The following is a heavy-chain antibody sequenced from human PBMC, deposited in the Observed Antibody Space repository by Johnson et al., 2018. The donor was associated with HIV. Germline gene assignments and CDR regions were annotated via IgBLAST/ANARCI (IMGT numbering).Heavy chain of an antibody. D-gene: IGHD6-19*01. J-gene: IGHJ3*02. CDR2: IYSGGST. V-gene: IGHV3-66*01. Sequence: MQLVESGGGLVQPGGSLRLSCAASGFTFSSNYMSWVRQAPGKGLEWVSVIYSGGSTFYADSVKGRFTISRDNSKNTLYLQMNSLRAEDTAVYYCAKDLEEGHQWLIGAFDIWGQGTMVTVSS. CDR1: GFTFSSNY. CDR3: AKDLEEGHQWLIGAFDI.